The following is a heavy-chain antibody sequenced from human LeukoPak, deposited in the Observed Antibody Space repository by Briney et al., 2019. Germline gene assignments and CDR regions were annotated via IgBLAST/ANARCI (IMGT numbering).Heavy chain of an antibody. D-gene: IGHD3-3*01. CDR3: ARVVPDFRDYYYYMDV. CDR1: GGSISSGSYY. CDR2: IYTSGST. J-gene: IGHJ6*03. Sequence: SQTLSLTCTVSGGSISSGSYYWSWIRQPAGKGLEWIGRIYTSGSTNYNPSLKSRVTISVDTSKNQFSLKLSSVTAADTAVYYCARVVPDFRDYYYYMDVWGKGTTVTVSS. V-gene: IGHV4-61*02.